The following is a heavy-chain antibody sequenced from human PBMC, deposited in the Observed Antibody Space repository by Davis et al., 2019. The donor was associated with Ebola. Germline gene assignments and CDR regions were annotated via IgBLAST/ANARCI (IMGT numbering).Heavy chain of an antibody. CDR3: ASLAVRLLDY. CDR1: GFTFSSYA. CDR2: INSDGSST. D-gene: IGHD5-12*01. Sequence: PGGSLRLSCAASGFTFSSYAMSWVRQAPGKGLVWVSRINSDGSSTTYADSVKGRFTISRDNAKNTLYLQMNSLRAEDSAVYYCASLAVRLLDYWGQGTLVTVSS. J-gene: IGHJ4*02. V-gene: IGHV3-74*03.